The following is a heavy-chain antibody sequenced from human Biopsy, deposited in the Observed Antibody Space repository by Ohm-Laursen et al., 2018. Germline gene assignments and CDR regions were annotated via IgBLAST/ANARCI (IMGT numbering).Heavy chain of an antibody. D-gene: IGHD3-22*01. Sequence: SQTLSLTCTVSGDSISSYYWSWIRQPPGKGLQWIGYVYYTGSTDYNPSLQSRVTISVDTSKNHSSLRLRSVTPADTATYYCARDRGYYSDRTVPGYFDLWGRGTLVTVSS. CDR2: VYYTGST. V-gene: IGHV4-59*01. J-gene: IGHJ2*01. CDR1: GDSISSYY. CDR3: ARDRGYYSDRTVPGYFDL.